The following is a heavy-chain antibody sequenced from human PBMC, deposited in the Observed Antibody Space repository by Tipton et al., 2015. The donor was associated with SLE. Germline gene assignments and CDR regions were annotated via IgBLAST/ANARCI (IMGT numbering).Heavy chain of an antibody. D-gene: IGHD2-21*01. Sequence: SLRLSCSASGFTLRNHDMHWVRQAAGKGLEWVSAIGTGGDTYYRDSVKGRFTISRDTGKNSLYLQMNSLRVGDTAVYFCARGPSYCESNIKCPNWIDPWGQGTLVTVSS. CDR1: GFTLRNHD. J-gene: IGHJ5*02. CDR2: IGTGGDT. V-gene: IGHV3-13*01. CDR3: ARGPSYCESNIKCPNWIDP.